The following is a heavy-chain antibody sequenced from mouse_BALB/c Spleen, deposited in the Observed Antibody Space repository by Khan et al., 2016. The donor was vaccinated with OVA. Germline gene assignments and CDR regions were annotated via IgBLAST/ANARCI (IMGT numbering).Heavy chain of an antibody. CDR1: GFSLTTYG. CDR3: AQSFYSHYYAMDY. J-gene: IGHJ4*01. CDR2: IWGDGNT. Sequence: QVQLKQSGPGLVAPSQSLSITCTVSGFSLTTYGVTWVRQPPGKGLEWLGVIWGDGNTDYHSALISRLSISKDNSESQVFLTLNSLQTDDTATYYCAQSFYSHYYAMDYWGQGTSVTVSS. V-gene: IGHV2-3*01. D-gene: IGHD2-1*01.